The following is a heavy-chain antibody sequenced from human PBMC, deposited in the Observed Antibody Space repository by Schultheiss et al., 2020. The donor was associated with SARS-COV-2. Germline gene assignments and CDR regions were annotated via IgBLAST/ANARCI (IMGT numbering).Heavy chain of an antibody. CDR3: AKDAYGDAVFDY. D-gene: IGHD4-17*01. CDR1: GFTFSSYE. CDR2: IAPTSGST. Sequence: GGSLRLSCAASGFTFSSYEMNWVRQAPGKGLEWVSSIAPTSGSTYYADSVKGRFTISRDNSKNTLYLQMNSLRAEDTAVYYCAKDAYGDAVFDYWGQGTLVTVSS. J-gene: IGHJ4*02. V-gene: IGHV3-23*01.